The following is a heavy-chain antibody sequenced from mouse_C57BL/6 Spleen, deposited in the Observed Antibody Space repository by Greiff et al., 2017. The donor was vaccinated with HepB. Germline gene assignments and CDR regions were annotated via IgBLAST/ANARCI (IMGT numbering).Heavy chain of an antibody. CDR3: ARENYGNRFAY. CDR2: ISYDGSN. J-gene: IGHJ3*01. D-gene: IGHD1-1*01. V-gene: IGHV3-6*01. CDR1: GYSITSGYY. Sequence: DVKLQESGPGLVKPSQSLSLTCSVTGYSITSGYYWNWIRQFPGNKLEWMGYISYDGSNNYNPSLKNRISITRDTSKNQFFLKLNSVTTEDTATYYCARENYGNRFAYWGQGTLVTVSA.